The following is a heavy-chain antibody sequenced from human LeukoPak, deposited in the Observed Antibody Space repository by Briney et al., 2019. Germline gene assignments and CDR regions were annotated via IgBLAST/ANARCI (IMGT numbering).Heavy chain of an antibody. CDR1: GFTFSGSA. V-gene: IGHV3-73*01. D-gene: IGHD3-16*02. CDR3: TIYDYVWGSYRYNY. Sequence: GGSLRLSCAASGFTFSGSAMHWVRQASGKGLEWVGRIRSKANSYETAYVASGKGRFTISRDDEKNTPYLQMTSLKTEHTAVYYCTIYDYVWGSYRYNYWGQGTLVTVSS. J-gene: IGHJ4*02. CDR2: IRSKANSYET.